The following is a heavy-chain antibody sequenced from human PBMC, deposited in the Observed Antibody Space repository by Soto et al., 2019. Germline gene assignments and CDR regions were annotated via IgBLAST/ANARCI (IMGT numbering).Heavy chain of an antibody. Sequence: QVQLVQSGAEVKKPGASVKVSCKASGYTFTSYAMHWVRQAPGQRREWMGWINAGNGNTKYSQKFQGRVTITRDTSASTAYMELSSLRSEDTAVYYCARDILEEYSSGYLRVFDYWGQGTLVTVSS. CDR2: INAGNGNT. CDR1: GYTFTSYA. J-gene: IGHJ4*02. D-gene: IGHD6-19*01. CDR3: ARDILEEYSSGYLRVFDY. V-gene: IGHV1-3*01.